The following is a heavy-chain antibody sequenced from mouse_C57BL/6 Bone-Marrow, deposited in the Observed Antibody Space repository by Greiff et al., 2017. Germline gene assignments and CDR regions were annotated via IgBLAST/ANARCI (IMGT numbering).Heavy chain of an antibody. CDR3: ARSERWLLRVRAMDY. Sequence: QVQLQQSGPELVKPGASVKISCKASGYTFTDYYINWVKQRPGQGLEWIGWIFPGSGSTYYNEKFKGKATLTVGKSSSTAYMLLISLTSEDSAVYFCARSERWLLRVRAMDYWGQGTSVTVSS. CDR1: GYTFTDYY. J-gene: IGHJ4*01. CDR2: IFPGSGST. V-gene: IGHV1-75*01. D-gene: IGHD2-3*01.